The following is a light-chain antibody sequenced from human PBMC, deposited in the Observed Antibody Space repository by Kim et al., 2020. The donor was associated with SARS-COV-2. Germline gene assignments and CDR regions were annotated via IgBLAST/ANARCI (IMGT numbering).Light chain of an antibody. CDR3: AAWDDSLNGWV. Sequence: ELTQPPSASGTPGPRVTISCSGSSSNNGSNTVNCYQQLPGTAPKLLIYSNNQRPSGVPDRFSGSKSGTSASLAISGLQSEGEADYYCAAWDDSLNGWVFGGGTQLTVL. CDR1: SSNNGSNT. V-gene: IGLV1-44*01. J-gene: IGLJ3*02. CDR2: SNN.